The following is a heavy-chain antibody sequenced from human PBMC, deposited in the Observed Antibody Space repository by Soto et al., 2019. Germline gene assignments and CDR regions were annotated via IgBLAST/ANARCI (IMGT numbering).Heavy chain of an antibody. CDR2: LWYDGSHK. D-gene: IGHD6-13*01. J-gene: IGHJ5*02. CDR1: GFTFSSYG. CDR3: ARDNSSSCYGPKHWFDH. V-gene: IGHV3-33*01. Sequence: QVQLVESGGGVVQPGRSLRLSCAASGFTFSSYGMHWFRPAPGKGLEWVAVLWYDGSHKYYADSVKGRFTISRDNSKTTLDMQLNSLRAEDTAVYYCARDNSSSCYGPKHWFDHWGQGTLVTVSS.